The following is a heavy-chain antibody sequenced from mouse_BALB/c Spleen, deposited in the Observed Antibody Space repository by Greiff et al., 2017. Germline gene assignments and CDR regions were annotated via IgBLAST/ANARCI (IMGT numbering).Heavy chain of an antibody. CDR3: ARSDDYGPYWYFDV. CDR1: GYTFTSYT. V-gene: IGHV1-4*02. D-gene: IGHD2-4*01. Sequence: QVQLQQSAAELARPGASVKMSCKASGYTFTSYTMHWVKQRPGQGLEWIGYINPSSGYTEYNQKFKDKTTLTADKSSSTAYMQLSSLTSEDSAVYYCARSDDYGPYWYFDVRGAGTTVTVSS. J-gene: IGHJ1*01. CDR2: INPSSGYT.